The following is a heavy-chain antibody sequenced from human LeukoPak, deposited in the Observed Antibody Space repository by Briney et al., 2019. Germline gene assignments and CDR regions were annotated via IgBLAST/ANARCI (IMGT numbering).Heavy chain of an antibody. D-gene: IGHD6-6*01. V-gene: IGHV3-9*01. CDR2: ISWNSGSI. CDR1: GFTFDDYA. J-gene: IGHJ3*02. Sequence: GRSLRLSCAASGFTFDDYAMHWVRQAPGKGLEWVSGISWNSGSIGYADSVKGRFTISRDNAKNSLYLQMNSLRAEDTAVYYCAKDGYSSSSQTAFDIWGQGTMVTVSS. CDR3: AKDGYSSSSQTAFDI.